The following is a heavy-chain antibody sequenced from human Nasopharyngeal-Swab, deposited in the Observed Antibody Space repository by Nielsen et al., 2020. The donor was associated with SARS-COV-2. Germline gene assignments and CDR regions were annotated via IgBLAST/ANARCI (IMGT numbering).Heavy chain of an antibody. V-gene: IGHV4-31*02. J-gene: IGHJ6*03. CDR2: IYYSGST. Sequence: RQAPGKGLEWIGYIYYSGSTYYNPSLKSRVTISVDTSKNQFSLKLSSVTAADTAVYYCARGAGVITYYYYYYYMDVWGKGTTVTVSS. D-gene: IGHD3-10*01. CDR3: ARGAGVITYYYYYYYMDV.